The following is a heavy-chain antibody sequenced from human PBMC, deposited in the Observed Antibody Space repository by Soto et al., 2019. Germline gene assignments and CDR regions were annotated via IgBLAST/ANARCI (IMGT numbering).Heavy chain of an antibody. V-gene: IGHV1-3*01. CDR1: GYTFTSYA. D-gene: IGHD6-13*01. CDR3: VRRRVAAGDYYFGMDV. Sequence: ASVKVSCKASGYTFTSYAMHWVRQAPGQRLEWMGWINAGNGNTKYSQKFQGRVTITRDTSKNQLSLNLRSVTTADTAVYYCVRRRVAAGDYYFGMDVWGQGTTVTVSS. CDR2: INAGNGNT. J-gene: IGHJ6*02.